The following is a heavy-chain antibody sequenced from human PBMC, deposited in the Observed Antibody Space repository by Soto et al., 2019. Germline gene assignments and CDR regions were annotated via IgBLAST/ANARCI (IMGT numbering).Heavy chain of an antibody. CDR1: GFTFSNAW. CDR2: IKSKTDGGTT. J-gene: IGHJ6*02. Sequence: GGFLRLSCAPSGFTFSNAWMNWVRQAPGKGLEWVGRIKSKTDGGTTDYAAPVKGRFTISRDDSKNTLYLQMNSLKTEDTAVYYRTTGGGLELRHFDWLLSDYYYGMDVWGQGTTVTVSS. D-gene: IGHD3-9*01. V-gene: IGHV3-15*07. CDR3: TTGGGLELRHFDWLLSDYYYGMDV.